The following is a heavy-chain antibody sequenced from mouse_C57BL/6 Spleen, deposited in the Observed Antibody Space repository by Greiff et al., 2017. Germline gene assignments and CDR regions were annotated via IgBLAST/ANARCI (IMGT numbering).Heavy chain of an antibody. Sequence: EVKLMESGPGLVKPSQSLSLTCSVTGYSITSGYYWNWIRQFPGNKLEWMGYISYDGSNNYNPSLKNRISITRDTSKNQFFLKLNSVTTEDTATYYCAREEDTTVVAPFDYWGQGTTLTVSS. J-gene: IGHJ2*01. V-gene: IGHV3-6*01. CDR3: AREEDTTVVAPFDY. CDR1: GYSITSGYY. CDR2: ISYDGSN. D-gene: IGHD1-1*01.